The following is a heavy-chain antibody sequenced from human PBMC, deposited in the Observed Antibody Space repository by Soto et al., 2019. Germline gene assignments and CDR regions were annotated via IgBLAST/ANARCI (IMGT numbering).Heavy chain of an antibody. Sequence: PSETLSLTCTVSGGSISSYYWSWIRQPPGKGLEWIRYIYYSGSTNYNPSLKSRVTISVDTSKNQFSLKLSSVTAADTAVYYCARDLDYDSSGYLFDYWGQGTLVTVSS. D-gene: IGHD3-22*01. CDR1: GGSISSYY. CDR2: IYYSGST. V-gene: IGHV4-59*01. CDR3: ARDLDYDSSGYLFDY. J-gene: IGHJ4*02.